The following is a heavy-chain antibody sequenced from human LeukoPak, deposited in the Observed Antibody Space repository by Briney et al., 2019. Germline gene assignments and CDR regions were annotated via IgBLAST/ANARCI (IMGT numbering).Heavy chain of an antibody. V-gene: IGHV3-33*01. CDR2: IWYDGSNK. D-gene: IGHD6-6*01. CDR1: GFTFSSYG. Sequence: PGGSLRLSCAASGFTFSSYGMHWVRQAPGKGLEWVAVIWYDGSNKYYADSVKGRFTISRDNAKNSLYLQMNSLRAEDTAVYYCARTGKQLVHFDYWGQGTLVTVSS. CDR3: ARTGKQLVHFDY. J-gene: IGHJ4*02.